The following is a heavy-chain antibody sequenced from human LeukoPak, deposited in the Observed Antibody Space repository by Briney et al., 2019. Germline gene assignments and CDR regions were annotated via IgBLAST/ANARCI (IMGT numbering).Heavy chain of an antibody. V-gene: IGHV3-7*01. D-gene: IGHD4-17*01. CDR2: IKQDGSEK. J-gene: IGHJ5*02. CDR3: ARDLGYGALDP. Sequence: GGSLRLSCAASGFTFSSYWMSWVRQAPGKGLEWVANIKQDGSEKYYVDSVKGRFTISRDNAKNSLYLQMNSLRADDTAVYYCARDLGYGALDPWGQGTLVTVSS. CDR1: GFTFSSYW.